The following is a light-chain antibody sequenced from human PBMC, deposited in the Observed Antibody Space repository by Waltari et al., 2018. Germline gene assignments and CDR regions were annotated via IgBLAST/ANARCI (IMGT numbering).Light chain of an antibody. CDR2: LVS. Sequence: DIVMTQSPLSLSVTPGEPASISCRSSQSLLHSSGNTFLAWYLQKPGQSPQLLIYLVSNRASGVPGRFSGSGSGTDFTLKISRVEAEDVGVYCCMQARQTPWTFGQGTKVEIK. J-gene: IGKJ1*01. CDR3: MQARQTPWT. V-gene: IGKV2-28*01. CDR1: QSLLHSSGNTF.